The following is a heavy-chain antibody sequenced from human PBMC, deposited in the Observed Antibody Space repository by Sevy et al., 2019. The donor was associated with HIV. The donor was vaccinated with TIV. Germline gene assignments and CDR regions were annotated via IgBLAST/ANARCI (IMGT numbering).Heavy chain of an antibody. CDR1: GFIFRDRY. CDR2: ISSRSSEI. V-gene: IGHV3-11*05. J-gene: IGHJ6*02. Sequence: GGSLRLSCVASGFIFRDRYMSWIRQAPGKGLEWVSFISSRSSEINDAASVKGRFTVSRDNAKNSLYLQMNSLRAEDTAVYYCAGDFMPVASAGTGALGGWGQRTAVTVSS. CDR3: AGDFMPVASAGTGALGG. D-gene: IGHD6-13*01.